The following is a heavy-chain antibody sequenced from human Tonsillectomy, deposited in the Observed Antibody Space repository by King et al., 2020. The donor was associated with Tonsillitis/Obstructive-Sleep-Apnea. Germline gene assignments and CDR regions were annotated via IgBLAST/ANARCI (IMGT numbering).Heavy chain of an antibody. Sequence: VQLQESGPGLVKPSETLSLTCTVSGGSVSSGSYYWSWILQPPGKGLEWIGYLSYSGRTNYNPSLKSRVTISVDTSKNQFSLKLSSVTAADTAVYYCARDIVVDDFWSGYFVWGKGTTVTVSS. D-gene: IGHD3-3*01. V-gene: IGHV4-61*01. CDR1: GGSVSSGSYY. CDR3: ARDIVVDDFWSGYFV. J-gene: IGHJ6*04. CDR2: LSYSGRT.